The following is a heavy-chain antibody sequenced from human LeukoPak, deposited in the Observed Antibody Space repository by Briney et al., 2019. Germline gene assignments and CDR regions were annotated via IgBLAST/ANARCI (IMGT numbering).Heavy chain of an antibody. Sequence: GGSLRLSCAASGFTFSSYAMSWVRQAPGKGLEWVSAISGSGGSTYYAGSVKGRFTISRDNSKNTLYLQMNSLRAEDTAVYYCASSGGSGSYCFYWGQGALVTVSS. CDR3: ASSGGSGSYCFY. CDR2: ISGSGGST. J-gene: IGHJ4*02. CDR1: GFTFSSYA. D-gene: IGHD3-10*01. V-gene: IGHV3-23*01.